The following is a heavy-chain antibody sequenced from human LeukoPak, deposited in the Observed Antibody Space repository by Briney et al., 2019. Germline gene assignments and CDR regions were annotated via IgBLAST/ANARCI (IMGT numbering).Heavy chain of an antibody. Sequence: GGSLRLSCAASGFTFSSYGMHWVRQAPGKGLEWVAFIRYDGSNKYYADSVKGRFTISRDNSKNTLYLQMNSLRAEDTAVYYCARVNYYDSSGFPSYYFDYWGQGTLVTVSS. CDR2: IRYDGSNK. CDR3: ARVNYYDSSGFPSYYFDY. V-gene: IGHV3-30*02. J-gene: IGHJ4*02. CDR1: GFTFSSYG. D-gene: IGHD3-22*01.